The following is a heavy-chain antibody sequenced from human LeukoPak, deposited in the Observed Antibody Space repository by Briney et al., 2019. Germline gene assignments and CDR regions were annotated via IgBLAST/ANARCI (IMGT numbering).Heavy chain of an antibody. CDR1: GGSISNTNW. Sequence: SGTLSLTCGVSGGSISNTNWWTWVRQPPGKGLEWIGEVDLLGRTNYNPSLKSRVAISVDTSKKQFSLKLGSVTAADTAVYYCARGYSSSWNYFDYWGQGTLVTVSS. CDR2: VDLLGRT. J-gene: IGHJ4*02. CDR3: ARGYSSSWNYFDY. V-gene: IGHV4-4*02. D-gene: IGHD6-13*01.